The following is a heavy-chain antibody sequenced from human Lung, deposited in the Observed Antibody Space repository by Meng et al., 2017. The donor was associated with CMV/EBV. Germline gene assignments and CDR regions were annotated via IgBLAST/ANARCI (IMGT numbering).Heavy chain of an antibody. CDR2: INPNSGGT. CDR1: GYTFTGYY. Sequence: ASXXVSCKASGYTFTGYYMHWVRQAPGQGLEWMGWINPNSGGTNYAQKFQGRVTMTRDTSISTAYMELSRLRSDDTAVYYCASYYDFWSGYYHFDYWGQGTLVTVSS. CDR3: ASYYDFWSGYYHFDY. V-gene: IGHV1-2*02. J-gene: IGHJ4*02. D-gene: IGHD3-3*01.